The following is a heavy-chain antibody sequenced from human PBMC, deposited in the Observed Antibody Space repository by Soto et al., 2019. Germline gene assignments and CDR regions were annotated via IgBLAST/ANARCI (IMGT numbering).Heavy chain of an antibody. D-gene: IGHD2-15*01. CDR1: GFTFHSHA. V-gene: IGHV3-23*01. Sequence: EVQLLESGGGLVQPGGSLRLSCATSGFTFHSHALSWVRQAPGKGLEWVSGISAAGVTTFYADSVKGRFTISRDNSKDTVTLQMHSQRAQDTAFYHCAKDRTPPLSLLPSSKAIKNLLVDQFSDSWGQGTLVTVSS. J-gene: IGHJ4*02. CDR3: AKDRTPPLSLLPSSKAIKNLLVDQFSDS. CDR2: ISAAGVTT.